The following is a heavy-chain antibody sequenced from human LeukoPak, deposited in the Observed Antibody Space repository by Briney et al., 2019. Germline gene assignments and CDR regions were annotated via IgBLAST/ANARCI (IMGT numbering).Heavy chain of an antibody. J-gene: IGHJ6*02. Sequence: GESLGISFKGSGYSFTSYWISWVRQMPGKGLEGMGRIDPRDSYTNYSPSFQGHVTISADKSISTAYLQWSSLKASDTAMYYCARLCSGGSCQTTVTNRYYGMDVWGQGTTVTVSS. CDR1: GYSFTSYW. V-gene: IGHV5-10-1*01. CDR2: IDPRDSYT. D-gene: IGHD2-15*01. CDR3: ARLCSGGSCQTTVTNRYYGMDV.